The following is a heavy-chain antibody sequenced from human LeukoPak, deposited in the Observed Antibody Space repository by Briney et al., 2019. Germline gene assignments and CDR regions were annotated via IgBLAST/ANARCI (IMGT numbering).Heavy chain of an antibody. J-gene: IGHJ6*03. Sequence: GGSLRLSCAASGFTFDDYGMSWVRQAPGKGLEWVSGINWNGGSTGYADSVKGRFTISRDNSKNTLYLQMGSLRAEDMAVYYCARDGYTVTTGYMDVWGKGTTVTISS. D-gene: IGHD4-17*01. CDR2: INWNGGST. CDR3: ARDGYTVTTGYMDV. V-gene: IGHV3-20*04. CDR1: GFTFDDYG.